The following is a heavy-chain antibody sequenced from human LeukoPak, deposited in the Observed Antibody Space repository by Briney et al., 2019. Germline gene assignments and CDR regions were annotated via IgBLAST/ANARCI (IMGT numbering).Heavy chain of an antibody. J-gene: IGHJ4*02. D-gene: IGHD4-23*01. V-gene: IGHV3-23*01. Sequence: GRSLRLSCAASGFTLRSYAMNWVRQAPGKGLEWVSAISGNGYAYYADSVKGRFTISRDNSKNTLYLQMNSLRAEDTAVYYCAKRGAEVGTAVAPGDYWGQGTLLTVSS. CDR1: GFTLRSYA. CDR3: AKRGAEVGTAVAPGDY. CDR2: ISGNGYA.